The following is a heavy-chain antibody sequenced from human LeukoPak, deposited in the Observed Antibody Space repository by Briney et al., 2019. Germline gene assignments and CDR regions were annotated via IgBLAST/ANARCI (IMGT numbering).Heavy chain of an antibody. V-gene: IGHV4-34*01. J-gene: IGHJ4*02. CDR2: INHSAGT. Sequence: PSETLSLTCAVYGGSFSGYYWSWIRQPPGKGLEWIGEINHSAGTNYNPSLKSRVTISVDTSKNQFSLKLSSVTAADTAVYYCARGSDGGNSLRYFDYWGQGTLVTVSS. CDR1: GGSFSGYY. CDR3: ARGSDGGNSLRYFDY. D-gene: IGHD4-23*01.